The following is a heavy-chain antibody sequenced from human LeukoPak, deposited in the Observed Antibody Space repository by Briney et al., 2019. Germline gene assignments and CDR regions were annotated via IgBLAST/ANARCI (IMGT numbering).Heavy chain of an antibody. CDR2: ISSSGSTI. J-gene: IGHJ6*02. CDR1: EFTSSDCC. D-gene: IGHD3-3*01. V-gene: IGHV3-11*01. Sequence: GGSLRLSCADSEFTSSDCCMSWIRQAPGKGLEWLSYISSSGSTIYYADSVKGRFTISRDNAKNSLYLQMNSLRAEDTAVYYCARDYYDFWSGPDFGMDVWGQGTTVTVSS. CDR3: ARDYYDFWSGPDFGMDV.